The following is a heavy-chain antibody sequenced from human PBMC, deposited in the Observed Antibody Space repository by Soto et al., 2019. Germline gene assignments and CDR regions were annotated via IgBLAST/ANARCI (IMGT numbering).Heavy chain of an antibody. CDR2: ISYDGSNK. V-gene: IGHV3-30-3*01. CDR1: GFTFSSYT. D-gene: IGHD3-10*01. CDR3: ARDRVRGVITYYFDY. Sequence: VQLVESGGGVVQPGRSLRLSCAASGFTFSSYTMHWVRQAPGKGLEWVAVISYDGSNKYYADSVKGRFTISRDNSKNTLYLQMNSLRAEDTAVYYCARDRVRGVITYYFDYWGQGTLVTVSS. J-gene: IGHJ4*02.